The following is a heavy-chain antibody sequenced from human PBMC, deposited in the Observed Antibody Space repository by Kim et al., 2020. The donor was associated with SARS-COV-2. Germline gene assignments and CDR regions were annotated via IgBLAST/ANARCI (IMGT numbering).Heavy chain of an antibody. Sequence: SETLSLTCTVSGGSISSGGYYWSWIRQHPGKGLEWIGYIYYSGSTYYNPSLKSRVTISVDTSKNQFSLKLSSVTAADTAVYYCARDQGSRGRNHRRFDPWGQGTLVTVSS. CDR2: IYYSGST. J-gene: IGHJ5*02. CDR3: ARDQGSRGRNHRRFDP. CDR1: GGSISSGGYY. V-gene: IGHV4-31*03.